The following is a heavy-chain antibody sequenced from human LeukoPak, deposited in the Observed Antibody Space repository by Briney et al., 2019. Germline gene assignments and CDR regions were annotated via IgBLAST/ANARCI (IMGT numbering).Heavy chain of an antibody. Sequence: ASETLSLTGAVYGGSFSGYYWSWIRQPPGKGLEWIGEINHSGSTNYNPSLKSRVTISVDTSKNQFSLKLSSVTAADTAVYYCARGRVAAAGSGAFDIWGQGTMVTVSS. J-gene: IGHJ3*02. CDR2: INHSGST. V-gene: IGHV4-34*01. CDR3: ARGRVAAAGSGAFDI. D-gene: IGHD6-13*01. CDR1: GGSFSGYY.